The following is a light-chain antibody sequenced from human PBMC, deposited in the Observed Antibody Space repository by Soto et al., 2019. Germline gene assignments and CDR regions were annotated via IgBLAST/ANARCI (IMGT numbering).Light chain of an antibody. V-gene: IGKV3-11*01. J-gene: IGKJ5*01. Sequence: EIVLTQSPATLSLSPGERANLSCRASQSVSSYLAWYQQKPGQAPTLLIYDASNRATGIPARFSGSGSETDFTLTISSLEPEDFAVYYCQQRSNWPITFGQGTRLEI. CDR1: QSVSSY. CDR2: DAS. CDR3: QQRSNWPIT.